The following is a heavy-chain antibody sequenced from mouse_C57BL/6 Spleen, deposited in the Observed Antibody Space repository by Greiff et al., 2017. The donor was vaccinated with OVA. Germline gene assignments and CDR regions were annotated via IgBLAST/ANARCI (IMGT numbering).Heavy chain of an antibody. Sequence: DVMLVESGGGLVKPGGSLKLSCAASGFTFSSYTMSWVRQTPEKRLEWVATISGGGGNTYYPDSVKGRFTISRDNAKNTLYLQMSSLRSEDTALYYCARRYYGTGHFDVWGTGTTVTVSS. CDR2: ISGGGGNT. CDR1: GFTFSSYT. D-gene: IGHD1-1*01. J-gene: IGHJ1*03. CDR3: ARRYYGTGHFDV. V-gene: IGHV5-9*01.